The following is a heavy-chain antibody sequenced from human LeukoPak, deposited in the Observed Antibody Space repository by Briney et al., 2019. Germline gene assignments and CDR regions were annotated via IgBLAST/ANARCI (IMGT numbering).Heavy chain of an antibody. V-gene: IGHV3-23*01. D-gene: IGHD4-23*01. Sequence: GGSLRLSCAASGFDLWRYAMSWVRQAPGKGREWVADISDGGEGTHYADSVQGRFRVSRDNSKKTLFLQLGSLRVQDTAIYHCVRVNYGGNSGYHFDYWGQGTLVIVSS. CDR3: VRVNYGGNSGYHFDY. J-gene: IGHJ4*02. CDR2: ISDGGEGT. CDR1: GFDLWRYA.